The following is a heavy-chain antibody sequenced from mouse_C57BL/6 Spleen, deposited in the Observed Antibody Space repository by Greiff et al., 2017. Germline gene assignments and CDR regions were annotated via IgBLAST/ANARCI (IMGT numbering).Heavy chain of an antibody. CDR3: AREVLEFAY. CDR2: INPGSGGT. CDR1: GYAFTNYL. D-gene: IGHD2-14*01. V-gene: IGHV1-54*01. Sequence: QVQLKESGAELVRPGTSVKVSCKASGYAFTNYLIEWVKQRPGQGLEWIGVINPGSGGTNYKEKFQGKATLTANKSSSTAYMQISRLTSEDSAVYFRAREVLEFAYWGQGTLVTVSA. J-gene: IGHJ3*01.